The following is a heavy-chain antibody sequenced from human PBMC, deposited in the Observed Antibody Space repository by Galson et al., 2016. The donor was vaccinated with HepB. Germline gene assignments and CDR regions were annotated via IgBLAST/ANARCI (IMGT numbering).Heavy chain of an antibody. Sequence: PALVKPTQTLTLTCIFSGFSLSTTGVGVGWMRQPPGKTLEWLAHIYWDDDKFYSTSLKTRLSISKDTSKNQVVLTMTNMDPVDTATYFCARMGSGNYLFDYWGQGILVTVSS. V-gene: IGHV2-70*04. J-gene: IGHJ4*02. CDR1: GFSLSTTGVG. D-gene: IGHD1-26*01. CDR3: ARMGSGNYLFDY. CDR2: IYWDDDK.